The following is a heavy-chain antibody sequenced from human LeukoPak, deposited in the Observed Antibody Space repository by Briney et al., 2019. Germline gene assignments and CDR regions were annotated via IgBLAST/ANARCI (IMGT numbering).Heavy chain of an antibody. D-gene: IGHD1-1*01. CDR3: ARELLERGLY. J-gene: IGHJ4*02. V-gene: IGHV4-39*02. Sequence: SETLSLTCTVSGGSISSSSYYWGWVRQPPGRGREWVGSIYYSGSTYYNPSLKSRVTISVDTSKNQFSLKLSSVTAADTAVYYCARELLERGLYWGQGTLVTVSS. CDR1: GGSISSSSYY. CDR2: IYYSGST.